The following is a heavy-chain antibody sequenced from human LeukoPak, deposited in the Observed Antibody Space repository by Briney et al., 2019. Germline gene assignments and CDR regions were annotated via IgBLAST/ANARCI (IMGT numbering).Heavy chain of an antibody. D-gene: IGHD1-1*01. J-gene: IGHJ6*03. CDR1: GYTFTGYY. Sequence: ASVKVSCKASGYTFTGYYMHWVRQAPGQGLEWMGRINPNSGGTNYALKFQGRVTMTRDTSISTAYMELSRLRSDDTAVYYCARDRNVDYYYYYYMDVWGKGTTVTVSS. CDR3: ARDRNVDYYYYYYMDV. CDR2: INPNSGGT. V-gene: IGHV1-2*06.